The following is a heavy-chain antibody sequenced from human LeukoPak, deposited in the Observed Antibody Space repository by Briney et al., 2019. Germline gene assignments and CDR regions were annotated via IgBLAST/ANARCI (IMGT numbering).Heavy chain of an antibody. J-gene: IGHJ6*03. V-gene: IGHV4-59*12. Sequence: SETLSLTCTVSGGSISSYYWSWIRQPPGKGLEWIGYIYYSGSTNYNPSLKSRVTISVDTSKNQFSLKLSSVTAADTAVYYCARLRYSYGYYMDVWGKGTTVTISS. CDR1: GGSISSYY. CDR3: ARLRYSYGYYMDV. CDR2: IYYSGST. D-gene: IGHD5-18*01.